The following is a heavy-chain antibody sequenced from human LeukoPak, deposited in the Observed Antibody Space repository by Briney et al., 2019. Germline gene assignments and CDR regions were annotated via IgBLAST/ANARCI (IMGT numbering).Heavy chain of an antibody. D-gene: IGHD6-13*01. CDR2: IYHSGNT. V-gene: IGHV4-38-2*02. CDR3: ARYGAAAGIPIDY. CDR1: GYSISSGYY. Sequence: PSETLSLTCTVSGYSISSGYYWGWIRQPPGKGLEWIGNIYHSGNTNYNPSLESRVTISVDTSKNQFSLKLNSVTAADTAVYYCARYGAAAGIPIDYWGQGTLVTVSS. J-gene: IGHJ4*02.